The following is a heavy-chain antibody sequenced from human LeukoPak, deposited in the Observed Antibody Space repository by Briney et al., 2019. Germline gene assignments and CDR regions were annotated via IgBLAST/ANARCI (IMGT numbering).Heavy chain of an antibody. Sequence: GGSLRLSCAASGFTFSSYSMNWVRQAPGKGLQWVSSISSSSSYIYYADSVKGRFTISRDNAKNSLYLQMNSLRAEHKAVYYCARVNIVVVPAAITDYYYYMDVWGKGTTVTVSS. D-gene: IGHD2-2*01. V-gene: IGHV3-21*01. CDR2: ISSSSSYI. CDR3: ARVNIVVVPAAITDYYYYMDV. CDR1: GFTFSSYS. J-gene: IGHJ6*03.